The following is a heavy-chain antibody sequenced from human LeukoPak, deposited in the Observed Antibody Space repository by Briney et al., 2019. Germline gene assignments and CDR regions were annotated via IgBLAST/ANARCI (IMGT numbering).Heavy chain of an antibody. D-gene: IGHD6-6*01. CDR3: AKMAWAARLFDY. CDR1: GFTFSSYG. J-gene: IGHJ4*02. V-gene: IGHV3-30*18. Sequence: GGSLRLSCAASGFTFSSYGMHWVRQAPGKGLEWVAVISYDGSNKYYADSVKGRFTISRDNSKNTLYLQMNSLRAEDTAVYCCAKMAWAARLFDYWGQGTLVTVSS. CDR2: ISYDGSNK.